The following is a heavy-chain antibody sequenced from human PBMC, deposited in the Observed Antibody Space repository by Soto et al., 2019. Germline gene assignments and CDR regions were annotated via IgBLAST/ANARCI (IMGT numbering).Heavy chain of an antibody. CDR2: IYYSGTT. CDR3: ARQQREDWFDS. D-gene: IGHD5-18*01. V-gene: IGHV4-39*01. Sequence: SETLSLTCTVSGGSFSSSNYYWGWIRQPPGKGLEWIASIYYSGTTSYDPSLKSRVTISLDMSKNQFSLKLSSVNAADTAVYYCARQQREDWFDSWGQGTLVTVS. J-gene: IGHJ5*01. CDR1: GGSFSSSNYY.